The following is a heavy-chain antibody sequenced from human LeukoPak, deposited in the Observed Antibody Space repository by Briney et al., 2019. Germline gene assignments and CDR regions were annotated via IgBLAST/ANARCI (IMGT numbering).Heavy chain of an antibody. CDR2: IYYSGST. CDR3: ARVNPLGELF. J-gene: IGHJ4*02. CDR1: GGSISSYY. D-gene: IGHD3-16*01. V-gene: IGHV4-59*01. Sequence: PSETLSLTCTVSGGSISSYYWSWIRQPPGKGLEWIGHIYYSGSTNYNPSLKSRVTISVDTSKNQFSLKLSSVTAADTAVYYCARVNPLGELFWGQGTLVTVSS.